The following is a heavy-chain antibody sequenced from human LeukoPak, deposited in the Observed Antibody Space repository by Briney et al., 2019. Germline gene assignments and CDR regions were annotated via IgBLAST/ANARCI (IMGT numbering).Heavy chain of an antibody. CDR3: ARGVVVVAATLPGYFDY. CDR1: GGSISSSSYY. Sequence: SETLSLTCTVSGGSISSSSYYWGWIRQPPGKGLEWIGSIYYSGSTYYNPSLKSRVTISVDTSKNQFSLKLSSVTAADTAVYYCARGVVVVAATLPGYFDYWGQGTLVTVSS. CDR2: IYYSGST. V-gene: IGHV4-39*07. D-gene: IGHD2-15*01. J-gene: IGHJ4*02.